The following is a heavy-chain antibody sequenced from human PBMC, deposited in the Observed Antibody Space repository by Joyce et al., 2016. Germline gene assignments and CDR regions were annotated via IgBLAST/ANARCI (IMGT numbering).Heavy chain of an antibody. J-gene: IGHJ1*01. V-gene: IGHV4-34*02. Sequence: QVQLQQWGAGLLKPSETPSLTCAVHNGSLRGYYWSWIRQPPGKGLEWLGEITLTGITNYNPSLGSRLSMSIDASENHFSLRMTSVTAADTALYFCARDKAGSNHFRHWGQGTLVTVSP. D-gene: IGHD6-13*01. CDR1: NGSLRGYY. CDR2: ITLTGIT. CDR3: ARDKAGSNHFRH.